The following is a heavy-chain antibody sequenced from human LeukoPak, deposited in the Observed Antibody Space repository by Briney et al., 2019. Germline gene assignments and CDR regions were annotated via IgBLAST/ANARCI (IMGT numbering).Heavy chain of an antibody. D-gene: IGHD2-2*01. CDR1: GYSISSGYY. CDR2: IYHSGST. CDR3: ARYPPDCSSTSCRPGDWFDP. J-gene: IGHJ5*02. V-gene: IGHV4-38-2*01. Sequence: PSETLSLTCAVSGYSISSGYYWGWIRQPPGKGLEWIGSIYHSGSTYYNPSLKSRVTISVDTSKNQFSLKLSSVTAADTAVYYCARYPPDCSSTSCRPGDWFDPWGQGTLVTVSS.